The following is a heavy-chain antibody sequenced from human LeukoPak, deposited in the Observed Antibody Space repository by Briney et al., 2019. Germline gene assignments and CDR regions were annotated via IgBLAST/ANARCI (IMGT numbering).Heavy chain of an antibody. CDR2: ISGSGGST. D-gene: IGHD3-3*01. V-gene: IGHV3-23*01. CDR1: GFTFSSYA. Sequence: GGSLRLSCAASGFTFSSYAMSWVRQAPGKGLEWVSAISGSGGSTYYADSVKGRFTISRDNSKNTLYLQMNSLRAEDTAVYYCAKGELYYDFWSGYPDYFDYWGQGTLVTVSS. J-gene: IGHJ4*02. CDR3: AKGELYYDFWSGYPDYFDY.